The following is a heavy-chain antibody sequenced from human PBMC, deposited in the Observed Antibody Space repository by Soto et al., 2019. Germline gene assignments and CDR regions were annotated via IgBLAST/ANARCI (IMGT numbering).Heavy chain of an antibody. J-gene: IGHJ4*02. V-gene: IGHV4-59*01. Sequence: QVQLQESGPGLVKPSETLSLTCTVSGGSIINYYWTWFRQPPGKGLEWIGFIYSTGSTNYGPSLKGPVTISIETSKNQFSLNQDSVTAAATAVYSCARVNASANSGYFDYWGQGTLITVSS. CDR3: ARVNASANSGYFDY. D-gene: IGHD7-27*01. CDR2: IYSTGST. CDR1: GGSIINYY.